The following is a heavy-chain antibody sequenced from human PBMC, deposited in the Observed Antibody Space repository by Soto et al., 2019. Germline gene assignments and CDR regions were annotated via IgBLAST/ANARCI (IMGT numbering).Heavy chain of an antibody. D-gene: IGHD1-1*01. V-gene: IGHV1-3*01. CDR2: LNGGTGQT. CDR3: ARGKGMEENYYYYGMDI. J-gene: IGHJ6*02. CDR1: GYTFSTYA. Sequence: ASVKVSCKASGYTFSTYAIHWVREAPRQSLEWMGWLNGGTGQTRYSQRFQDRVTITRDTSASTAYMEVSSLRPEDTAVYYCARGKGMEENYYYYGMDIWGQGTTVTVSS.